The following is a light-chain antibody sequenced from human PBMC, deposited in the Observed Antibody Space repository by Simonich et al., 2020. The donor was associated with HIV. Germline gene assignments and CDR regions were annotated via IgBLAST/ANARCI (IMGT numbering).Light chain of an antibody. V-gene: IGKV1-33*01. J-gene: IGKJ4*01. Sequence: DIQMTQSPFSLSASVGARVTITCQARQDISNYLNWSQQKPGKAPKLLIYDASNLETGVPSRFSGSGSGTDFTFTISSLQPEDIATYYCQQYDNLPLTFGGGTKVEIK. CDR1: QDISNY. CDR2: DAS. CDR3: QQYDNLPLT.